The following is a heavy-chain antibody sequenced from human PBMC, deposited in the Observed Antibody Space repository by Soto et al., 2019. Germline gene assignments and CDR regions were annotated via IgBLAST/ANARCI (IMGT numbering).Heavy chain of an antibody. V-gene: IGHV4-4*07. CDR2: INTSGNP. Sequence: QVQLQESGPGLVKPLETLSLTCTVSGGSITSYRWSWIRQSAGKGLEWIGRINTSGNPHYNPALQSRGTVSIDTSRNQFFLTVNSVTAADSAVYYCARESGDNWDYEAYWGQGTPVTVSS. CDR3: ARESGDNWDYEAY. CDR1: GGSITSYR. D-gene: IGHD1-7*01. J-gene: IGHJ4*02.